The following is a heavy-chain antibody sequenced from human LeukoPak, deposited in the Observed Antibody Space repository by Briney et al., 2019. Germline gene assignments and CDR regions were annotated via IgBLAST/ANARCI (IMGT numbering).Heavy chain of an antibody. CDR2: IAYDGTNE. J-gene: IGHJ4*02. CDR1: GFTFSSYG. Sequence: PGGSLRLSCAASGFTFSSYGMHWVRQAPGKGLEWVAVIAYDGTNEYYADSAKGRFTISRDNSKNTLYLLMSSLRTEDTAVYYCAKSRPGSGWYSPDSWGQGTLVTVSS. V-gene: IGHV3-30*18. D-gene: IGHD6-13*01. CDR3: AKSRPGSGWYSPDS.